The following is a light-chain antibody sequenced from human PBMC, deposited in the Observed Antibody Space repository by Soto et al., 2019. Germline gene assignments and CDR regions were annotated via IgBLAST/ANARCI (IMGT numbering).Light chain of an antibody. CDR3: QQYGRSPPFT. CDR1: QSVSSSY. Sequence: EIVLTQSPGTLSLSPGERATLSCRASQSVSSSYLAWYQQKPGQAPRLLIYGASSRSTGIPDRISGSGSGTEFTLTISRLEPEDFSVYYCQQYGRSPPFTFGGGTKVEIK. V-gene: IGKV3-20*01. CDR2: GAS. J-gene: IGKJ4*01.